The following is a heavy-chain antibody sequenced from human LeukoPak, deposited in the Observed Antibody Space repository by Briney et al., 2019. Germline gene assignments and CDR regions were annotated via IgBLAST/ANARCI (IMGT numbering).Heavy chain of an antibody. D-gene: IGHD1-26*01. CDR1: GYTFTGYY. V-gene: IGHV1-2*02. CDR3: ARPYSGSYFDWFDP. Sequence: ASVKVSCKASGYTFTGYYMHWVRQAPGQGLEWMGWISPNSGGTNYAQKFQGRVTMTRDTSISTAYMELSRLRSDDTAVYYCARPYSGSYFDWFDPWGQGTLVTVSS. J-gene: IGHJ5*02. CDR2: ISPNSGGT.